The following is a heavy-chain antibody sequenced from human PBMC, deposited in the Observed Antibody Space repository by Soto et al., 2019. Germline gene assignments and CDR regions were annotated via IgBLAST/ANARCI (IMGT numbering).Heavy chain of an antibody. CDR2: ISYDGSNK. Sequence: PGGSLRLSCAASGFTFSSYAMHWVRQAPGKGLEWVAVISYDGSNKYYADSVKGRFTISRDNSKNTLYLQMNSLRAEDTAVYYCAKMTSGSYGRNYGMDVWGQGTTVTVSS. V-gene: IGHV3-30-3*02. D-gene: IGHD5-18*01. CDR3: AKMTSGSYGRNYGMDV. J-gene: IGHJ6*02. CDR1: GFTFSSYA.